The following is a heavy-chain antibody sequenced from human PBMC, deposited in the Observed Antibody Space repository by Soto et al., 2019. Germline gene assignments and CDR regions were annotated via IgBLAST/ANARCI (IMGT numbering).Heavy chain of an antibody. CDR1: GYTFTSYG. CDR2: ISAYNGNT. V-gene: IGHV1-18*01. J-gene: IGHJ3*02. CDR3: ARVGPTDIVVVPAATTDAFDI. D-gene: IGHD2-2*01. Sequence: QVQLVQSGAEVKKPGASVKVSCKASGYTFTSYGISWVRQVPGQGLEWMGWISAYNGNTNYAQKRQGRVTMTTDTSTSPAYMERRRLRSDDTAVYYCARVGPTDIVVVPAATTDAFDIWGQGTMVTVSS.